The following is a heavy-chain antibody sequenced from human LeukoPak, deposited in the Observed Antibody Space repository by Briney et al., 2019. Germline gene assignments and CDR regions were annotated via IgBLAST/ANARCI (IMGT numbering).Heavy chain of an antibody. CDR3: AILLGYCSGGSCYSDGSYYYYGMDV. J-gene: IGHJ6*02. CDR1: GFIFDNFA. CDR2: ITGSGGNT. D-gene: IGHD2-15*01. Sequence: PGGSLRLSCAASGFIFDNFAMSWVRQAPGKGLEWVSTITGSGGNTYYADSVEGRFTISRDNSKNTLYLQMNSLRAEDTAVYYCAILLGYCSGGSCYSDGSYYYYGMDVWGQGTTVTVSS. V-gene: IGHV3-23*01.